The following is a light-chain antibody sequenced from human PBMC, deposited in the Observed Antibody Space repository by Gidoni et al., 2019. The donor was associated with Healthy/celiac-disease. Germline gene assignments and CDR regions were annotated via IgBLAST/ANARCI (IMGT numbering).Light chain of an antibody. V-gene: IGLV3-1*01. CDR2: EDS. J-gene: IGLJ2*01. CDR3: QAWDSSTVV. CDR1: KLGDKY. Sequence: SYELTQPPSVSVSPAQTASITCSGDKLGDKYACWYQQNPGQPPVLVIYEDSQRPSGIPERFSGSNSGNTATLTISGTQAMDEADYYCQAWDSSTVVFGGGTKLTVL.